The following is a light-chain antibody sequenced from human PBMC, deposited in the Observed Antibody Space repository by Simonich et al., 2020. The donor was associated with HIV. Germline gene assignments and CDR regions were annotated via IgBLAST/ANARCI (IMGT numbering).Light chain of an antibody. CDR1: QCISNW. CDR3: QQYYSYPPT. Sequence: DIQMTQSPSSVSASVGDRVTITCRASQCISNWLAWYQQKPGKAPKLLIYAASTLQSGVPSRFSGSGSGTDFTLTISCLQSEDFATYYCQQYYSYPPTFGGGTKVEIK. V-gene: IGKV1-12*01. CDR2: AAS. J-gene: IGKJ4*01.